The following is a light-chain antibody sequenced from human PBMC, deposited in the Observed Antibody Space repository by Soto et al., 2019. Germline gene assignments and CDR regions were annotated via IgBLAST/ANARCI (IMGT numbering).Light chain of an antibody. CDR1: SSDVGGYNY. Sequence: QSALTQPPSASGSPGQSVTISCTGTSSDVGGYNYVSWYQQHPGKAPKLMIYEVSKRPSGVPDRFSGSKSGNTASLTVSGLQAEDEADYYCSSYVGSNNPLVVFGGGTKLTVL. J-gene: IGLJ2*01. V-gene: IGLV2-8*01. CDR2: EVS. CDR3: SSYVGSNNPLVV.